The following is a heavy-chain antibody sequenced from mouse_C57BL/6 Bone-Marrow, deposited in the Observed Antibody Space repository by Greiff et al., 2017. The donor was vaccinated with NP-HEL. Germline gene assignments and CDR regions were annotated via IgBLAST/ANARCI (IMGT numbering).Heavy chain of an antibody. CDR1: GYTFTSYD. Sequence: VKLVESGPELVKPGASVKLSCKASGYTFTSYDINWVKQRPGQGLEWIGWIYPRDGSTKYNEKFKGKATLTVATSSSTAYMELHSLTSEDSAVYFCAIGPLDYWGQGTTLTVSS. V-gene: IGHV1-85*01. CDR3: AIGPLDY. CDR2: IYPRDGST. J-gene: IGHJ2*01.